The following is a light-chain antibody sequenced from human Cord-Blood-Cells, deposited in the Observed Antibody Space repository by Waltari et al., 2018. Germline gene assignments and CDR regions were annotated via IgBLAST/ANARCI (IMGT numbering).Light chain of an antibody. CDR2: DVS. CDR3: SSYTSSSTLV. Sequence: QSALTQPASVSGSPGQAITISCTGTSSDVGGFNNVSWYQQHPGKAPKLMIYDVSTRPSRVSNRFSGSKSGNTASLTISGLQAEDEADYSCSSYTSSSTLVFGGGTKLTVL. CDR1: SSDVGGFNN. V-gene: IGLV2-14*03. J-gene: IGLJ3*02.